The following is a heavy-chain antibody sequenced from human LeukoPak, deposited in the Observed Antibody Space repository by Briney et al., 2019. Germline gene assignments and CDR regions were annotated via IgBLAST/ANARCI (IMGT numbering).Heavy chain of an antibody. CDR3: AREGVLLFSSSVDY. CDR1: GFTFSSYS. Sequence: GGSLRLSCAASGFTFSSYSMNWVRQAPGKGLEWGLSISSSRSYIYYADSVKSRFTNSRDNANNSLYLQMNSLRAEDTAVYYCAREGVLLFSSSVDYWGQGTLVTVSS. CDR2: ISSSRSYI. V-gene: IGHV3-21*01. D-gene: IGHD6-6*01. J-gene: IGHJ4*02.